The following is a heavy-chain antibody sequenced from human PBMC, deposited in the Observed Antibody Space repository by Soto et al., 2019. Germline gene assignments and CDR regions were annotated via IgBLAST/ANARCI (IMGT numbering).Heavy chain of an antibody. CDR2: ISSSSSYI. Sequence: GGSLRLSCAASGFTFSSYSMNWVRQAPGKGLEWVSSISSSSSYIYYADSVKGRFTISRDNAKNSLYLQMNSLRAEDTAVYYCARGSGTGAAEMPTFHRLDYWGQGTLVTVSS. CDR1: GFTFSSYS. J-gene: IGHJ4*02. V-gene: IGHV3-21*01. D-gene: IGHD3-3*01. CDR3: ARGSGTGAAEMPTFHRLDY.